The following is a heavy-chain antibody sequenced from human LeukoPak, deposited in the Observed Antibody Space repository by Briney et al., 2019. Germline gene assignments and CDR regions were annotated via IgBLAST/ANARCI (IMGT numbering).Heavy chain of an antibody. CDR3: ARLARGDGNHIDY. V-gene: IGHV4-34*01. J-gene: IGHJ4*02. CDR1: GGSFSGYY. D-gene: IGHD1-14*01. CDR2: INHSGST. Sequence: SETLSLTCAVYGGSFSGYYWSWIRQPPGKGLEWIGEINHSGSTNYNPSLKSRVTISVDTSKNQFSLNLSSVTAADTAVYYCARLARGDGNHIDYWGQGTLVTVSS.